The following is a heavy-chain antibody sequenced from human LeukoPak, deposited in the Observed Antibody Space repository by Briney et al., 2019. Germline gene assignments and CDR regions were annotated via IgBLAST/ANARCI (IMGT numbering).Heavy chain of an antibody. D-gene: IGHD1-26*01. J-gene: IGHJ4*02. CDR1: GFTFTGPS. V-gene: IGHV3-30*04. CDR2: VGNDEKTI. CDR3: AKERQVGGTAFDY. Sequence: GRSLRLSCVAPGFTFTGPSMHWVRQAPGKGLEWVAVVGNDEKTIFYADSVKGRFTISRDNSKNTLYLQMNGLRDEDTAVYYCAKERQVGGTAFDYWGQGSLVTVSS.